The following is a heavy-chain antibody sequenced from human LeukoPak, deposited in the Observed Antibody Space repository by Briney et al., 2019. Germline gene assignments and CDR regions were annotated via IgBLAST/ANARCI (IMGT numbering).Heavy chain of an antibody. CDR3: AKKTGDDFDC. CDR1: GFTFSSYA. Sequence: PGGSLRLSCAATGFTFSSYAMSWVRQAPGKGLEWVSAISGSGGSTYYADSVKGRLTISRDNSKNTLYLQMNSLRAEDTAVYYCAKKTGDDFDCWGQGTLVTVSS. D-gene: IGHD7-27*01. J-gene: IGHJ4*02. V-gene: IGHV3-23*01. CDR2: ISGSGGST.